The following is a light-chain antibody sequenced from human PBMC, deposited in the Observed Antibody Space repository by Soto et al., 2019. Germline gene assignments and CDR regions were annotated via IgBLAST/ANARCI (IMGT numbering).Light chain of an antibody. CDR2: AAS. J-gene: IGKJ2*01. CDR3: LQDYNYPPT. V-gene: IGKV1-6*01. Sequence: AIQMTQSPSSLSASVGDRVTITCRASQGIRFDLAWYQQKPGRAPALLIYAASTLQSGVPSRFSGSGSATDFTLTSISLQPEDFATYLGLQDYNYPPTFGQGTKLEIK. CDR1: QGIRFD.